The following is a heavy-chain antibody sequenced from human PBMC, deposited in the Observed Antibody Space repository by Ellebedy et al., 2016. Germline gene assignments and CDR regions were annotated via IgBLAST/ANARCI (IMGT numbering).Heavy chain of an antibody. CDR3: ARDPRYCSSTSCYADPVDYYYYGMDV. J-gene: IGHJ6*02. Sequence: GGSLRLSCAASGFTFSSYGMHWVRQAPGKGLEWVAVIWYDGSNKYYADSVKGRFTISRDNSKNTLYLQMNSLRAEDTAVYYCARDPRYCSSTSCYADPVDYYYYGMDVWGQGTTVTVSS. CDR1: GFTFSSYG. V-gene: IGHV3-33*01. CDR2: IWYDGSNK. D-gene: IGHD2-2*01.